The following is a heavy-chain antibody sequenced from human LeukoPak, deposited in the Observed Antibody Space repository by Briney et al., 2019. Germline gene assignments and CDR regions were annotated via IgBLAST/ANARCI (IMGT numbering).Heavy chain of an antibody. CDR3: AKVGAPDY. V-gene: IGHV3-23*01. CDR1: GFTVSSNY. Sequence: PGGSLRLSCAASGFTVSSNYMSWVRQAPGKGLEWVSAISGSGGSTYYADSVKGRFTISRDNSKNTLYLQMSSLRAEDTAVYYCAKVGAPDYWGQGTLVTVSS. D-gene: IGHD1-26*01. J-gene: IGHJ4*02. CDR2: ISGSGGST.